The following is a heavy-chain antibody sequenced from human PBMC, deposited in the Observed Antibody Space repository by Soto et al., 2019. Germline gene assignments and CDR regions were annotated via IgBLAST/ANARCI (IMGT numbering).Heavy chain of an antibody. CDR3: ARDRGGGIAVAGHYYYYGMDV. CDR1: GFTFSSYA. D-gene: IGHD6-19*01. V-gene: IGHV3-30-3*01. J-gene: IGHJ6*02. Sequence: QVQLVESGGGVVQPGRSLRLSCAASGFTFSSYAMHWVRQAPGKGLEWVAVISYDGSNKYYADSVKGRFTISRDNSKNTLDLQMNSLRAEDTAVYYCARDRGGGIAVAGHYYYYGMDVWGQGTTVTVSS. CDR2: ISYDGSNK.